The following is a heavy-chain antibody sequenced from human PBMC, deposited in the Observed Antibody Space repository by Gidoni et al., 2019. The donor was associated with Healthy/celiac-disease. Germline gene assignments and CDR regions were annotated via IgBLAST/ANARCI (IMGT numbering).Heavy chain of an antibody. CDR2: IYTSGST. D-gene: IGHD6-13*01. Sequence: HVQLQASGPGLVKPSQTLSLTCTVSGGPIRSGRYHWSWTRQPAWKGLEWSGSIYTSGSTNYNPSLKSRVTITVDTSKNQFTLKLSSVTAADTAVYNCARAFTAGTLDYWGQGTLVTVSS. CDR3: ARAFTAGTLDY. J-gene: IGHJ4*02. CDR1: GGPIRSGRYH. V-gene: IGHV4-61*02.